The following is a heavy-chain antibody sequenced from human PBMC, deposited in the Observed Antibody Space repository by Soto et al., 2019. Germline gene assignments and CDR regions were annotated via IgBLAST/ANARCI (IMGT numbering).Heavy chain of an antibody. D-gene: IGHD1-20*01. J-gene: IGHJ5*02. CDR3: VKGADNWVIDNWFDP. V-gene: IGHV3-9*01. CDR2: IGWNSVRI. Sequence: EVQVVASGGGLVRPGRSLRLSCAASGFPFDMLAMHWVRQAPGKGLEWVASIGWNSVRIEYADSVKCRFTISRDNAKNSLYLQMTSLRAEDTALYECVKGADNWVIDNWFDPWGQGTLVTVST. CDR1: GFPFDMLA.